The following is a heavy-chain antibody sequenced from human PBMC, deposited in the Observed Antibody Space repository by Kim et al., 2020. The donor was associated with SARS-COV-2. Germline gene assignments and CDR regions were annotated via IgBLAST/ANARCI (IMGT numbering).Heavy chain of an antibody. J-gene: IGHJ4*02. D-gene: IGHD4-17*01. CDR3: AKDIGSMTTVTIFDY. CDR2: ISGSGDIT. V-gene: IGHV3-23*01. CDR1: RFTFSSYG. Sequence: GGSLRLSCAASRFTFSSYGMSWVRQAPGKGLEWVSEISGSGDITYYADSVKGRFTISRDNSKNTLYLQMNSLRAEDTGVYYCAKDIGSMTTVTIFDYWGQGTLVTVSS.